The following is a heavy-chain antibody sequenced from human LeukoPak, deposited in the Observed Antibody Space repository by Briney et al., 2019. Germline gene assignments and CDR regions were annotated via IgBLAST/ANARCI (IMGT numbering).Heavy chain of an antibody. V-gene: IGHV3-30*18. D-gene: IGHD6-13*01. CDR1: GFTFSSYG. Sequence: GGSLRLSCAASGFTFSSYGMHWVRQAPGKGLEWVAVISYDGSNKYYADSVKGRFTISRDNSKNTLYLQMNSLRAEDTAVYYCAKDPSSSSWYAHFDYWGQGTLVTVSS. CDR3: AKDPSSSSWYAHFDY. J-gene: IGHJ4*02. CDR2: ISYDGSNK.